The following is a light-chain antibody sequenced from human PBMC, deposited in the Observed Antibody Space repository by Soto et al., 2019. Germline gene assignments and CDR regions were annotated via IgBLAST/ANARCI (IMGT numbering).Light chain of an antibody. CDR2: SNN. CDR1: TTNIGRNT. Sequence: QLVLTQPPSASGTPGQRVTISCSGSTTNIGRNTVNWYQQLPGTAPKLLIYSNNQRPSGVPDRFSGSKSGTSASLAISGLQSDNEADYYCAAWDDSLNGVIFGGGTKLTVL. V-gene: IGLV1-44*01. J-gene: IGLJ2*01. CDR3: AAWDDSLNGVI.